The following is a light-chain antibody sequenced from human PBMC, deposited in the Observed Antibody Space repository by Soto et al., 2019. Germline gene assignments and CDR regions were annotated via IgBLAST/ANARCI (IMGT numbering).Light chain of an antibody. V-gene: IGKV1-39*01. J-gene: IGKJ1*01. Sequence: DIQITQSPSSLSASVGDRVTITCRASQSIDNYLNWYQQRPGKAPHLLIFAASSLQSGVPSRFSGYGSGTDFTLIISNXQPEDFATYYCQQSYSDFRTFGQGTKVDIK. CDR1: QSIDNY. CDR3: QQSYSDFRT. CDR2: AAS.